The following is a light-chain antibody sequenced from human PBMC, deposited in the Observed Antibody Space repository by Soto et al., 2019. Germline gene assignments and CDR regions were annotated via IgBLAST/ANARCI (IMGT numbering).Light chain of an antibody. V-gene: IGKV4-1*01. J-gene: IGKJ3*01. CDR1: QSVLYSSNNKNY. CDR3: QQYYSSPF. Sequence: DIVMTQSPDSLAVSLGERATINCKSSQSVLYSSNNKNYLAWYQQKPGQPPKLLIYWASTRESGVPDRFSGSGSRTDFPLTISSLQAEDVAVYYCQQYYSSPFFGPGTKVDIK. CDR2: WAS.